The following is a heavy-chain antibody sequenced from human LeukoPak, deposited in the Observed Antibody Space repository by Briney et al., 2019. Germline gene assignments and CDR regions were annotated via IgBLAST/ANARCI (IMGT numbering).Heavy chain of an antibody. J-gene: IGHJ6*02. CDR1: GFTFSSYA. D-gene: IGHD2-2*01. CDR2: ISGSGGST. Sequence: PGGSLRLSCAASGFTFSSYAMSWVRQAPGKGLEWVSAISGSGGSTYYADSVKGWFTISRDNSKNTLYLQMNSLRAEDTAVYYCAKGMDCSSTSCYEEAYYYYYYGMDVWGQGTTVTVSS. V-gene: IGHV3-23*01. CDR3: AKGMDCSSTSCYEEAYYYYYYGMDV.